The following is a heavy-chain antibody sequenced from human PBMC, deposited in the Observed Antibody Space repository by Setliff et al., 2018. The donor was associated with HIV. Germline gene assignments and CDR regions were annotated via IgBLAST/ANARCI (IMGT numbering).Heavy chain of an antibody. CDR3: ARTLIVVVWVGAFDI. Sequence: SETLSLTCSVSGGSLISGGYYWSWIRQHPGKGLEWIGYVYYTGKTYYNPSLESRISMSVDTSKNQFSLKLSSVTAADTAVYYCARTLIVVVWVGAFDIRGQGTMVTVSS. CDR1: GGSLISGGYY. D-gene: IGHD2-21*01. J-gene: IGHJ3*02. CDR2: VYYTGKT. V-gene: IGHV4-31*03.